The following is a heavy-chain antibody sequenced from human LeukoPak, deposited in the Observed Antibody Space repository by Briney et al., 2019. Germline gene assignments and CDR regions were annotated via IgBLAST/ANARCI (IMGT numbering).Heavy chain of an antibody. CDR2: TYYRSKWYN. V-gene: IGHV6-1*01. Sequence: SQTLSLTCAISGYSVPNKRVAWNWIRQSPSRGLEGLDSTYYRSKWYNDYAVSVKGRITINPDTSKHQFSLQLHSVTPDDTAVYYCARVFYDSVPIGAFDIWGQGTMVSVSS. D-gene: IGHD3-22*01. J-gene: IGHJ3*02. CDR1: GYSVPNKRVA. CDR3: ARVFYDSVPIGAFDI.